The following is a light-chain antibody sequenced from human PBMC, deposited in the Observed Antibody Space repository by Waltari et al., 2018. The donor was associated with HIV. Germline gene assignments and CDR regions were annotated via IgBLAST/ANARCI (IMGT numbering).Light chain of an antibody. V-gene: IGLV2-8*01. J-gene: IGLJ2*01. Sequence: QSALTQPPSASGSPGQSVTISCTGTSSDVGGYNYVSWYQPHPGKAPKLMIYEVSKRPSGVPDRFSGSKSGNTASLTVSGLQAEDEAEYYCSSYAGSKNLVFGGGTKLTVL. CDR3: SSYAGSKNLV. CDR1: SSDVGGYNY. CDR2: EVS.